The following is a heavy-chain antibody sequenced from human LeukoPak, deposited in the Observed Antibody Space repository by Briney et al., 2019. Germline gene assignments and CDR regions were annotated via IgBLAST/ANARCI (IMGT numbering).Heavy chain of an antibody. Sequence: PSETLSLTCTVSGGSISSGSYYWSWIRQPAGKGLEWIGRIYTSGSTNYNPSLKSRVTISVDTSKNQFSLKLSSVTAADTAVYYCAKEGKQLPWFDPWGQGILVTVSS. J-gene: IGHJ5*02. CDR2: IYTSGST. D-gene: IGHD6-13*01. V-gene: IGHV4-61*02. CDR1: GGSISSGSYY. CDR3: AKEGKQLPWFDP.